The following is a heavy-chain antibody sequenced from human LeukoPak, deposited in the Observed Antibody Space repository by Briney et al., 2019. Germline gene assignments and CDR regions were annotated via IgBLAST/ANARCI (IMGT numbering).Heavy chain of an antibody. V-gene: IGHV3-53*01. CDR3: ARAMGGFSYLDS. CDR2: IYSGGST. D-gene: IGHD3-16*01. J-gene: IGHJ4*02. Sequence: GGSLRLSCAASGFTVSSTYMSWVRQAPGRGLEWVSVIYSGGSTYYADSVKGRFTISRDNSKNTLYLQMNTLRAEDTAVYYYARAMGGFSYLDSWGQGTLVTVSS. CDR1: GFTVSSTY.